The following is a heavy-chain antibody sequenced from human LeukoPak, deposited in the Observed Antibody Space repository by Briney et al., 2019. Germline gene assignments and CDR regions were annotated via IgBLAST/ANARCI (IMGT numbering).Heavy chain of an antibody. D-gene: IGHD3-22*01. J-gene: IGHJ4*02. Sequence: GGSLRLSCAASGFTFSSYEMNWVRQAPGKGLEWVSYISSSGSTIYYADSVKGRFTISRDNAKNSLYLQMNSLRAEDTAVYYCAREPSSGQQVWGQGTLVTVSS. V-gene: IGHV3-48*03. CDR3: AREPSSGQQV. CDR2: ISSSGSTI. CDR1: GFTFSSYE.